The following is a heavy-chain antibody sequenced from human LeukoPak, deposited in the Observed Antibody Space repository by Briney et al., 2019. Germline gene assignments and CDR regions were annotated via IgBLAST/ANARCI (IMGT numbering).Heavy chain of an antibody. Sequence: PGGSLSLSCAASGFTFSSYAMSWVRQAPGKGLEWVSAISGSGGNTYYADSVKGRFTISRDNSKNTPYLQMNSLRAEDTAVYYCAKDPSLSYDSSGYYYHYWGQGTLVTVSS. J-gene: IGHJ4*02. V-gene: IGHV3-23*01. CDR1: GFTFSSYA. D-gene: IGHD3-22*01. CDR3: AKDPSLSYDSSGYYYHY. CDR2: ISGSGGNT.